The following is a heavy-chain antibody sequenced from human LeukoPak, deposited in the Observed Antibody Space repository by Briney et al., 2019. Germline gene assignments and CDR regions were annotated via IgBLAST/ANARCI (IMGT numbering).Heavy chain of an antibody. CDR3: ARGWWAPYYDSSGYPDAFDI. J-gene: IGHJ3*02. CDR1: GGSISIYY. D-gene: IGHD3-22*01. CDR2: IYYSGST. V-gene: IGHV4-59*01. Sequence: SETLSLTCTVSGGSISIYYWSWIRQPPGKGLEWIGYIYYSGSTNYNPSLKSRVTISVDTSKNQFSLKLSSVTAADTAMYYCARGWWAPYYDSSGYPDAFDIWGQGTMVTVSS.